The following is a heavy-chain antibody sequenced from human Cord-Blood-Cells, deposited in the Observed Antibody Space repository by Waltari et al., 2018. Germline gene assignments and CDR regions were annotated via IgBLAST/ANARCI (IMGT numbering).Heavy chain of an antibody. CDR1: GGSISSSSYY. CDR3: ARHWDLQAYYYDSSGYWYFDL. V-gene: IGHV4-39*01. Sequence: QLQLQESGPGLVKPSETLSLTCTVSGGSISSSSYYWGWFRQPPGKGLEWIGSSYYSGSTYYNPSLKSRVTISVDTSKNQLSLKLSSVTAADTAVYYWARHWDLQAYYYDSSGYWYFDLWGRGTLVTVSS. D-gene: IGHD3-22*01. J-gene: IGHJ2*01. CDR2: SYYSGST.